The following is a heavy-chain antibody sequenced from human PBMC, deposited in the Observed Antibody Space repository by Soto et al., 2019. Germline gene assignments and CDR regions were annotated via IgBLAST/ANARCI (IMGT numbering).Heavy chain of an antibody. Sequence: PGGSLRLSCAASGFTFSSYAMSWVRQAPGKGLEWVSAISGSGGGTYYADSVKGRFTISRDNSKNTLYLQMNSLRAEDTAVYYCAKDKEGYYDSSGYYNSFDYWGQGTLVTVSS. V-gene: IGHV3-23*01. CDR3: AKDKEGYYDSSGYYNSFDY. CDR1: GFTFSSYA. CDR2: ISGSGGGT. J-gene: IGHJ4*02. D-gene: IGHD3-22*01.